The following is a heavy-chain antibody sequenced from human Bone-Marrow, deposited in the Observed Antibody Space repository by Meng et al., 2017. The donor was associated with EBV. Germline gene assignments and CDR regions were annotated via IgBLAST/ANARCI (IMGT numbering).Heavy chain of an antibody. CDR2: INPNSGGT. J-gene: IGHJ4*02. Sequence: QVKLRQAGAEVKQPGASVNVSCKASGSTFTGYYRHWVRQAPGPGLEWMGRINPNSGGTNYAQKFQGRVTMTRDTSISTAYMELSRLRSDDTAVYYCARVLGVIAAVPGYWGQGTLVTVSS. V-gene: IGHV1-2*06. CDR3: ARVLGVIAAVPGY. D-gene: IGHD6-13*01. CDR1: GSTFTGYY.